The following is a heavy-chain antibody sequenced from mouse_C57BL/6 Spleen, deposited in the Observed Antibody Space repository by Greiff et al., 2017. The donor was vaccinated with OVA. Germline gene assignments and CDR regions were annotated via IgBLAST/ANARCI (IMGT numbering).Heavy chain of an antibody. Sequence: QVQLQQPGAELVKPGASVKLSCKASGYTFTSYWMHWVKQRPGQDLEWIGMIHPNSGSTNYNEKFKSKATLTVDKSSSTAYMQLSSLTSEDSAVYYCARSEGNWGWCAYWGQGTLVTVSA. CDR1: GYTFTSYW. D-gene: IGHD4-1*01. J-gene: IGHJ3*01. CDR2: IHPNSGST. CDR3: ARSEGNWGWCAY. V-gene: IGHV1-64*01.